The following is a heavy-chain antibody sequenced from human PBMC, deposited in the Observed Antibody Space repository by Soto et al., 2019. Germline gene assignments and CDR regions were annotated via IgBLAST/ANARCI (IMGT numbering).Heavy chain of an antibody. D-gene: IGHD3-9*01. V-gene: IGHV5-51*01. CDR3: ARDLIDDIFDV. Sequence: VESLKISCNGSGDSFTSHWIAWVRQRPGKGLECMGIIYPGDSDTRYTTSFQGHVSFSVDKSISTAYLQWTSLKASDTGMYFCARDLIDDIFDVWGQGTMVTVSS. CDR2: IYPGDSDT. CDR1: GDSFTSHW. J-gene: IGHJ3*01.